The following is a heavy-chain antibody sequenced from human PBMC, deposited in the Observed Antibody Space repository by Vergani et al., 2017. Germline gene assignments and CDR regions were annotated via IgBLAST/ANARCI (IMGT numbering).Heavy chain of an antibody. CDR2: IIPIFGTA. CDR3: AGQAARPRARGGWSN. V-gene: IGHV1-69*01. Sequence: QVQLVQSGAEVKKPGSSVKFSCKAPGGTFSSYAISWVRQAPGQGLEWMGGIIPIFGTATYAQKFQGRVTITADESTSTAYMELSSLRSEDTAVYYCAGQAARPRARGGWSNWGQGTLVTVSS. D-gene: IGHD6-6*01. CDR1: GGTFSSYA. J-gene: IGHJ4*02.